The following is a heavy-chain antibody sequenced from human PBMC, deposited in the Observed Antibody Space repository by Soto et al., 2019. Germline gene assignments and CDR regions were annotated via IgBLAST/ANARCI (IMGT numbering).Heavy chain of an antibody. CDR3: ARDSGTSGY. CDR1: GFTFSTNW. J-gene: IGHJ4*02. Sequence: EVQLVESGGGLVQPGGSLRLSCAASGFTFSTNWMSWVRQARGKGLEWVANIKQDGSETDYVDSVKGSFTISRDNAKNALYLKMNSRRAEDTAVYYCARDSGTSGYWGQGTLVTVSS. V-gene: IGHV3-7*01. CDR2: IKQDGSET. D-gene: IGHD1-1*01.